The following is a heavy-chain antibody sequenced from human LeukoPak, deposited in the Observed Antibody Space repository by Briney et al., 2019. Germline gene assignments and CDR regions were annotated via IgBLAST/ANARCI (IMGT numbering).Heavy chain of an antibody. J-gene: IGHJ3*02. D-gene: IGHD5-24*01. CDR1: GFTFSSYG. CDR3: ARDLRDGYSDAFDI. V-gene: IGHV3-33*01. Sequence: TGGSLRLSCAASGFTFSSYGMHWVRQAPGKGLEWVAVIWYDGSNKYYADSVKGRFTISRDNSKNTLYLQMNSLRAEDTAVYYCARDLRDGYSDAFDIWGQGTMVTVSS. CDR2: IWYDGSNK.